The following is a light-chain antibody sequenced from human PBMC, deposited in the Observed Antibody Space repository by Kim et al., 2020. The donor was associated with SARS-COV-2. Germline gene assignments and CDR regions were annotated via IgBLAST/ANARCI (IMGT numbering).Light chain of an antibody. CDR3: AAWDNSLNWV. J-gene: IGLJ3*02. CDR2: STT. CDR1: RSNIGSNF. V-gene: IGLV1-47*02. Sequence: QTVLTQPPSATGAPGQTVTISCSESRSNIGSNFVYWFQQLPGTAPKHLIYSTTQRPSGVSDRFSGSKSGTSASLAISGLRSEDEADYYCAAWDNSLNWVFGGGTHLTVL.